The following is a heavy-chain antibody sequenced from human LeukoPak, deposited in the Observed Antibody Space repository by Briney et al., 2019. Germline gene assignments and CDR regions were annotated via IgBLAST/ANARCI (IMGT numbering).Heavy chain of an antibody. CDR2: ISAYNGNT. CDR1: GYTFSSYG. Sequence: ASVKVSCRASGYTFSSYGISWVRQAPGQGLEWMGWISAYNGNTNYAQKLQGRVTMTTDTSTSTAYIELRSLRSDDTAVYYCARDNEGIMATIIDPWGQGTLVTVSS. CDR3: ARDNEGIMATIIDP. J-gene: IGHJ5*02. D-gene: IGHD5-12*01. V-gene: IGHV1-18*01.